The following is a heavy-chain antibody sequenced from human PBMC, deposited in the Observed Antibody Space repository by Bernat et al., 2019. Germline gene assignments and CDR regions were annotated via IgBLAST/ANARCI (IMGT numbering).Heavy chain of an antibody. CDR1: GFTFNSYG. J-gene: IGHJ6*02. V-gene: IGHV3-30*18. CDR3: AKEFGNFWGALEFYGVDV. D-gene: IGHD3-3*01. Sequence: QVQLVESGGGVVQPGRSLRLSCAASGFTFNSYGIHWVRQAPGKGLEWVAFISYDESNEYYTDSVKGRFTISRDNSKNTLYLQMNSLRAEDTAVYYCAKEFGNFWGALEFYGVDVWGQGTTVTVSS. CDR2: ISYDESNE.